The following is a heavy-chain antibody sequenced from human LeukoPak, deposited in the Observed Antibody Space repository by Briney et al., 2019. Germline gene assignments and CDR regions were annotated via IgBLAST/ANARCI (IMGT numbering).Heavy chain of an antibody. CDR2: ISYDGSNK. J-gene: IGHJ4*02. CDR1: GFTFSSYA. D-gene: IGHD3-22*01. V-gene: IGHV3-30-3*01. Sequence: GGSLRLSCAASGFTFSSYAMHWVRQAPGKGLEWVAVISYDGSNKYYADSVKGRFTISRDNSKNTLYLQMNSLRAEDTAVYYCARDRRPRITMIVVVIPQSPNYWSQGTLVTVSS. CDR3: ARDRRPRITMIVVVIPQSPNY.